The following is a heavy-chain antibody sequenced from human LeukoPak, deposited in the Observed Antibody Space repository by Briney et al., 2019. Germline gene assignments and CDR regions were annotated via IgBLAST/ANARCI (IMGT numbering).Heavy chain of an antibody. V-gene: IGHV3-30*04. J-gene: IGHJ4*02. CDR2: ISYDGSNK. CDR3: ARGMSFSNY. D-gene: IGHD4-11*01. Sequence: PGGSLRLSCAASGLTFSSYAMHWVRQAPGKGLEWVAVISYDGSNKYYADSVKGRFTISRDNSKNTLYLQMNSLRAEDTAVYYCARGMSFSNYWGQGTLVTVSS. CDR1: GLTFSSYA.